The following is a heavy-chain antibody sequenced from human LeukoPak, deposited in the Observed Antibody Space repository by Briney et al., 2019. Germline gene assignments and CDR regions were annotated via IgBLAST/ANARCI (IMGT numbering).Heavy chain of an antibody. Sequence: GGSLRLPCAASGFTFSSYSMNWVRQAPGKGLEWVSSISSSSSYIYYADSVKGRFTISRDNAKNSLYLQMNSLRAEDTAVCYCAKDSGLFFDYWGQGTLVTVSS. CDR2: ISSSSSYI. J-gene: IGHJ4*02. D-gene: IGHD3-10*01. CDR3: AKDSGLFFDY. V-gene: IGHV3-21*01. CDR1: GFTFSSYS.